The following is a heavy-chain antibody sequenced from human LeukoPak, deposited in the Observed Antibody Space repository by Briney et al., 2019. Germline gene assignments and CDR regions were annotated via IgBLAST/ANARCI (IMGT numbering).Heavy chain of an antibody. J-gene: IGHJ6*02. CDR1: GFTFSTYS. Sequence: GGSLRLSCAASGFTFSTYSMNWVRQAPGKGLEWVSYISSSSNTIYYADSVRGRFTISRDNAKNSLYLQMNSLRTEDTALYYCAKDFLALYYYYGMDVWGQGTTVTVSS. CDR3: AKDFLALYYYYGMDV. CDR2: ISSSSNTI. V-gene: IGHV3-48*01.